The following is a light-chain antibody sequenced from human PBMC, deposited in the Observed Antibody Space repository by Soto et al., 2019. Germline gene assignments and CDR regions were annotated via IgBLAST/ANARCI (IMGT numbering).Light chain of an antibody. Sequence: EIVWTEYPATLSLTPGERATLSCRASQSVSSYLAWYQQKPGQAPRLLIYDASNRSTGIPARFSGSGSGTDFTLTISSLEPEDFAIYYCQQRSNLLTFGGGTKVEIK. CDR2: DAS. V-gene: IGKV3-11*01. CDR3: QQRSNLLT. J-gene: IGKJ4*01. CDR1: QSVSSY.